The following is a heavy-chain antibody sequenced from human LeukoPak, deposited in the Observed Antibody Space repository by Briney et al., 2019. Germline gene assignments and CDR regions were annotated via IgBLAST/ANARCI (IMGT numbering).Heavy chain of an antibody. V-gene: IGHV3-7*01. Sequence: GGSLRLSCAASGFTFSSYWMSWVRQAPGKGLEWVANIKQDGSEEYYVDSVKGRFTISRDNAKNSLYLQMNSLRAEDTAVYYCARERGSGAITVSDYYYYGMDVWGQGTTVTVSS. J-gene: IGHJ6*02. CDR3: ARERGSGAITVSDYYYYGMDV. CDR1: GFTFSSYW. D-gene: IGHD3-16*01. CDR2: IKQDGSEE.